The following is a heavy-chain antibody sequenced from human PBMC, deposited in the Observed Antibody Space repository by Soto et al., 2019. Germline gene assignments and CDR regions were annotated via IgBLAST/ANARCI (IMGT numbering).Heavy chain of an antibody. D-gene: IGHD2-15*01. CDR3: ARDLKEYCSDGKCNWFDP. Sequence: LSLTCTVSGGSISSYYWSWIRQPPGKGLEWIGYIYYSGSTNYNPSLKSRVTISFDASKNQISLQVRSATAADAAVYYCARDLKEYCSDGKCNWFDPWGQGTLVTVSS. J-gene: IGHJ5*02. V-gene: IGHV4-59*01. CDR1: GGSISSYY. CDR2: IYYSGST.